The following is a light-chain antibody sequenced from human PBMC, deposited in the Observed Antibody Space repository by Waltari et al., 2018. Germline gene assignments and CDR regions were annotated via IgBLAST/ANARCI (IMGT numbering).Light chain of an antibody. CDR2: GRN. CDR1: SLRSYY. V-gene: IGLV3-19*01. Sequence: SSELTQDPAVSVALGQTVRITCLGDSLRSYYAAWYQQKPGQAPLLVFYGRNNRPSGIPDRFSGYNSGSTASLTITGALAEDEADYYCSSRDNSYNHLVVFGGGTKLTVL. J-gene: IGLJ2*01. CDR3: SSRDNSYNHLVV.